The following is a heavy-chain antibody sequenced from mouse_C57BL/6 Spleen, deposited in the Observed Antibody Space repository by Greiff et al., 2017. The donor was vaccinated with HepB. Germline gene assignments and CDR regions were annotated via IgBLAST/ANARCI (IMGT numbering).Heavy chain of an antibody. D-gene: IGHD1-1*01. J-gene: IGHJ4*01. Sequence: QVQLQQPGAELVKPGASVKMSCKASGYTFTSYWITWVKQRPGQGLEWIGDIYPGSGSTNYNEKFKSKATLTVDTSSSTAYMQLSSLTSEDSAVYYWAREGTTVVEGAMDYWGQGTSVTVSS. V-gene: IGHV1-55*01. CDR1: GYTFTSYW. CDR2: IYPGSGST. CDR3: AREGTTVVEGAMDY.